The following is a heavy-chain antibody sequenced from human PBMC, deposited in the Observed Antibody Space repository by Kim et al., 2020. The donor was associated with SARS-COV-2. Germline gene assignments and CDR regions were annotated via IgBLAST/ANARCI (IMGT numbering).Heavy chain of an antibody. J-gene: IGHJ6*02. CDR3: ARDGPYYGDQGYYYYGMDV. Sequence: SETLSLTCTVSGYSISSGYYWGWIRQTPGKGLEWIGSIYHSGSTYYNPSLKSRVTISVDTSKNQFSLKLSSVTAADTAVYYCARDGPYYGDQGYYYYGMDVWGQWTTVTVSS. V-gene: IGHV4-38-2*02. CDR1: GYSISSGYY. D-gene: IGHD4-17*01. CDR2: IYHSGST.